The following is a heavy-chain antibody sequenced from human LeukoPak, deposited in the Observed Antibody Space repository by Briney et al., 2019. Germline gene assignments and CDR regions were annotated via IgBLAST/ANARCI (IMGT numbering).Heavy chain of an antibody. J-gene: IGHJ4*02. CDR3: ARSIGYDIVGCGY. CDR2: ISSSSSYT. D-gene: IGHD2-15*01. Sequence: PGGSLRLSCAASGFTFSDYYMSWIRQAPGKGLGWVSYISSSSSYTNYADSVKGRFTISRDNAKNSLYLQMNSLRAEDTAVYYCARSIGYDIVGCGYWGQGTLVTVSS. V-gene: IGHV3-11*03. CDR1: GFTFSDYY.